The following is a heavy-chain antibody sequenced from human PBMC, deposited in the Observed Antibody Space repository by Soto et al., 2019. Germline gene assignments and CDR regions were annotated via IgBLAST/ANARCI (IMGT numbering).Heavy chain of an antibody. D-gene: IGHD1-26*01. J-gene: IGHJ6*03. Sequence: EVQLVESGGGLVQPGGSLRLSCAASGFTVSSNYMSWVRQAPGKGLEWVAVIYSGGSTYYADSVKGRFTISRDNSKNTMYLQMNSLRAGDKAVYYCARGGTLDYYYYYLDVWGKGTTVTVSS. CDR3: ARGGTLDYYYYYLDV. CDR2: IYSGGST. CDR1: GFTVSSNY. V-gene: IGHV3-66*01.